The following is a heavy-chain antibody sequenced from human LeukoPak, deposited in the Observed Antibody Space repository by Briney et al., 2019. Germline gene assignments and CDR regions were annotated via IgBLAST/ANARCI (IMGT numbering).Heavy chain of an antibody. CDR2: INSRGST. CDR1: RASITNGNYN. D-gene: IGHD2/OR15-2a*01. Sequence: PSQTLSLTWTVPRASITNGNYNWSWIRQPNGKGLEWIGRINSRGSTNYDPSLKSRVSISVDTSKNYFSLELSSVTAADTAVYYCARGLSTISCYDYWGQGTLVTVSS. V-gene: IGHV4-61*02. J-gene: IGHJ4*02. CDR3: ARGLSTISCYDY.